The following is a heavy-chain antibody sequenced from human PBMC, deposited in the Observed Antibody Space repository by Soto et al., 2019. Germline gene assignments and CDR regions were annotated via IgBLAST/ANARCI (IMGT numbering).Heavy chain of an antibody. CDR3: ARGPGTQYYFDY. Sequence: SETLSLTCTVYGGSISSYYWSWIRQPPGKGLEWIGYIYYSGSTNYNPSLKSRVTISVDTSKNQFSLKLSSVTAADTAVYYCARGPGTQYYFDYWGQGTLVTVSS. V-gene: IGHV4-59*01. CDR1: GGSISSYY. D-gene: IGHD6-13*01. CDR2: IYYSGST. J-gene: IGHJ4*02.